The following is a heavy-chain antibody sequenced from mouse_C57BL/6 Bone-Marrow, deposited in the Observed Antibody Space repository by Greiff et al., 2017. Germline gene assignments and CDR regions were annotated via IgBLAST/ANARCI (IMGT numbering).Heavy chain of an antibody. D-gene: IGHD1-1*01. CDR1: GYTFTNYW. CDR2: IYPGGGYT. V-gene: IGHV1-63*01. J-gene: IGHJ1*03. Sequence: VQLQESGAELVRPGTSVKMSCKASGYTFTNYWIGWAKQRPGHGLEWIGDIYPGGGYTNYNEKFKGKATLTADKSSSTAYMQFSSLPSEDSAIYYCARGRITTVVDWYFDVWGTGTAVTVSS. CDR3: ARGRITTVVDWYFDV.